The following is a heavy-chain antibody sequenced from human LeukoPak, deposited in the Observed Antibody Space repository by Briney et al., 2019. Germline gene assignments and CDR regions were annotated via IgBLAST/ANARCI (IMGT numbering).Heavy chain of an antibody. J-gene: IGHJ4*02. Sequence: ASVQVSCKVSGYTLTELSMHWVRQAPGKGLEWMGVIDPEHGETIYAQKFQGGVTITEDTSTDTAYMELSSLRSEDTAVYYCATDLAYCGGDCYNYWGQGTLVTVSS. CDR3: ATDLAYCGGDCYNY. CDR1: GYTLTELS. V-gene: IGHV1-24*01. CDR2: IDPEHGET. D-gene: IGHD2-21*02.